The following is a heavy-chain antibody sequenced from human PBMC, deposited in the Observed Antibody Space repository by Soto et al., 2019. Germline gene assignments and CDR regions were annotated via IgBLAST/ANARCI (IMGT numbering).Heavy chain of an antibody. CDR3: ARVDGGLRFLEWLPTDVNWFDP. D-gene: IGHD3-3*01. J-gene: IGHJ5*02. CDR2: IYYSGST. Sequence: SETLSLTCTVSGVSISSGGYYWSWIRQHPGKGLEWIGYIYYSGSTYYNPSLKSRVTMSVDTSKNQFSLKLSSVTAADTAVYYCARVDGGLRFLEWLPTDVNWFDPWGQGTLVTVSS. CDR1: GVSISSGGYY. V-gene: IGHV4-31*03.